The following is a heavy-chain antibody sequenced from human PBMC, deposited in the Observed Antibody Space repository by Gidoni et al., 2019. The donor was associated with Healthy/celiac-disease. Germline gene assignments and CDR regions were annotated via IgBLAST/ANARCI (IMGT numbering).Heavy chain of an antibody. V-gene: IGHV4-34*01. CDR2: INHSGST. CDR1: GGSFSAYY. J-gene: IGHJ4*02. Sequence: QVQLQQWGAGLLKPSETLSLTCAVYGGSFSAYYWSWIRQPPGTGLGWIGEINHSGSTNYNPSLKSRVTISVDPSKNQFSLKLSSVTAADTAVYYCARGGRNVVVLAATPRAWKNFDYWGQGTLVTVSS. CDR3: ARGGRNVVVLAATPRAWKNFDY. D-gene: IGHD2-15*01.